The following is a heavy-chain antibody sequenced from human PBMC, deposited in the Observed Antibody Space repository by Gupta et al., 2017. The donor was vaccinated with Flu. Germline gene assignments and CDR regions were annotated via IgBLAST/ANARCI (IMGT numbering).Heavy chain of an antibody. Sequence: QVQLVQSGVEVKKPGSSVKVSCKASAVTFSSYATNWVRQAPGQGLEWMGGIIPVFGPTNYAQKFQGRVTITADEPTSTAYMELSSLRSEDTAVYYCARKGGGHCSGGTCYSFDYWGQGTLGTVSS. J-gene: IGHJ4*02. D-gene: IGHD2-15*01. CDR2: IIPVFGPT. CDR1: AVTFSSYA. CDR3: ARKGGGHCSGGTCYSFDY. V-gene: IGHV1-69*01.